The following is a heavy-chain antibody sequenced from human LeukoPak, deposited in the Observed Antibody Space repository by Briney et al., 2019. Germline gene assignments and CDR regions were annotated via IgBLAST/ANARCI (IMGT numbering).Heavy chain of an antibody. Sequence: GGSLRLSCAASGFIFSSYWMSWVRQARGRGLEWVANIKQDGSEKYYVDSVKGRFTISRDNAKNSLYLQMNSLRAEDTAVYYCARGGYYYDSSGYYDYWGQGTLVTVPS. CDR2: IKQDGSEK. J-gene: IGHJ4*02. V-gene: IGHV3-7*01. D-gene: IGHD3-22*01. CDR1: GFIFSSYW. CDR3: ARGGYYYDSSGYYDY.